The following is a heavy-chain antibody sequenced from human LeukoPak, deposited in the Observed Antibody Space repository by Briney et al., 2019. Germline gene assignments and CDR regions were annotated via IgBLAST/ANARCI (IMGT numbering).Heavy chain of an antibody. CDR3: ARDHSNWNYAPDF. J-gene: IGHJ4*02. D-gene: IGHD1-7*01. V-gene: IGHV1-18*01. CDR2: ISASNGNT. CDR1: GYTFTRYG. Sequence: GASVKVSSKASGYTFTRYGISWVRQAPGQGLQWLGWISASNGNTNYAQKFRDRVTMSTDTSTGTAYLDVRSPTSDDTAVYYCARDHSNWNYAPDFWGQGTLVIVSS.